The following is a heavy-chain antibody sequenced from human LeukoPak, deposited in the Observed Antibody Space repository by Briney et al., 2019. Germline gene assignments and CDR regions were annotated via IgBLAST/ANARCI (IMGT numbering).Heavy chain of an antibody. CDR2: IKRDGSEN. J-gene: IGHJ3*02. CDR1: GFTFRSYW. Sequence: GGSLRLSCVGSGFTFRSYWMSWVRQAPGKGLEGVANIKRDGSENYYVDSVKGRFTISRDNVKNSLYLQMNSLRVEDTAVHYCARERSPNHDFWSGYRLYAFDIWGQGTMVSVSS. D-gene: IGHD3-3*01. V-gene: IGHV3-7*01. CDR3: ARERSPNHDFWSGYRLYAFDI.